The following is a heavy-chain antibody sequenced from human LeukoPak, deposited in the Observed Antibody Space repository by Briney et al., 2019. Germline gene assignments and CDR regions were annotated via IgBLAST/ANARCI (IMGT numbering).Heavy chain of an antibody. CDR1: TGSISNYY. Sequence: PSETLSLTCTVSTGSISNYYWSWIRQPPGKGLEWIGYIYNSGSTNYNPSLKSRLTISLDTSKNQFSLKLSSVTAADTAVYYCAGNLDSRGPYFFGYWGQGTLVTVSS. CDR3: AGNLDSRGPYFFGY. J-gene: IGHJ4*02. V-gene: IGHV4-59*01. D-gene: IGHD1-14*01. CDR2: IYNSGST.